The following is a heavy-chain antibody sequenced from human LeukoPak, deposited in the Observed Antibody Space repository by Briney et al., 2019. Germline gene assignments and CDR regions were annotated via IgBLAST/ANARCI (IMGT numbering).Heavy chain of an antibody. J-gene: IGHJ4*02. D-gene: IGHD2-21*02. CDR1: GGSVSSGSYY. V-gene: IGHV4-61*01. Sequence: SETLSLTCTVSGGSVSSGSYYWSWIRQPPGKGLEWIGYIYYSGSTNYNPSLKSRVTISVDTSKNQFSLKLSSVSAADTAVYYCARGGGDLSKYFDYWGQGTLVTVSS. CDR3: ARGGGDLSKYFDY. CDR2: IYYSGST.